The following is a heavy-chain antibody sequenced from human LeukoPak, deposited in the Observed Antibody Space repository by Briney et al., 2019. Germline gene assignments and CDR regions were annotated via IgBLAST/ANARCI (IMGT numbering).Heavy chain of an antibody. CDR1: GGSISSRDYY. Sequence: SETLSLTCTVSGGSISSRDYYWSWIRQPPGKGLEWIGYIYYSGSTNYNPSLKSRVTISVDTSKKQFSLKLSSVTAADTAVYYCARPYCSAGNCYSNFDSWGQGTLVTVSS. CDR2: IYYSGST. CDR3: ARPYCSAGNCYSNFDS. V-gene: IGHV4-30-4*08. D-gene: IGHD2-15*01. J-gene: IGHJ4*02.